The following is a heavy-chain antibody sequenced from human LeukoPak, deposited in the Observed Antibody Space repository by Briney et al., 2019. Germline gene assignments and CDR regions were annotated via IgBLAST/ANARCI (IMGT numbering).Heavy chain of an antibody. J-gene: IGHJ3*02. CDR3: ARAYLWLGEFNDAFDI. Sequence: GRSLRLSSAASGFTFSSYGMHWVRQAPGKGLEWVAVIWYDGSNKYYADSVKGRFTISRDNSKNTLYLQMNSLRAEDTAVYYCARAYLWLGEFNDAFDIWGQGTMVTVSS. D-gene: IGHD3-10*01. V-gene: IGHV3-33*01. CDR1: GFTFSSYG. CDR2: IWYDGSNK.